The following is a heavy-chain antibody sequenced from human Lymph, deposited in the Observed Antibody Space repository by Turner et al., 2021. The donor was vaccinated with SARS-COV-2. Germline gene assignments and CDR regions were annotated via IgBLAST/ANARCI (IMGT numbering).Heavy chain of an antibody. CDR3: ARDPPIQIWVDYFYYGMDV. D-gene: IGHD5-18*01. V-gene: IGHV1-46*01. J-gene: IGHJ6*02. CDR2: INHSGGST. Sequence: QVQLVQSGAEVKKPGASVKVSCKASGYTFTSYYMHWVRQAPGQGLEWMGIINHSGGSTSYAQKFQGRVTMTRDTSTSTVYMELSSLRSEDTAVYYCARDPPIQIWVDYFYYGMDVWGQGTTVTVSS. CDR1: GYTFTSYY.